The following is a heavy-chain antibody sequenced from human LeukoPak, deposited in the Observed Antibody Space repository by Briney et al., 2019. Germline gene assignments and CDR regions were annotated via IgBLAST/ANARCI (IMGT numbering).Heavy chain of an antibody. CDR3: AKGRAADYTDSTQYFDY. D-gene: IGHD4-11*01. J-gene: IGHJ4*02. Sequence: PGGSLRLSCAASGFTFSSYGMHWVRQAPGKGLEWVAVISYDGSNKYYADSVKGRFTISRDNSKNTLYLQMNSLRAEDTAVYYCAKGRAADYTDSTQYFDYWGQGTLVTVSS. V-gene: IGHV3-30*18. CDR2: ISYDGSNK. CDR1: GFTFSSYG.